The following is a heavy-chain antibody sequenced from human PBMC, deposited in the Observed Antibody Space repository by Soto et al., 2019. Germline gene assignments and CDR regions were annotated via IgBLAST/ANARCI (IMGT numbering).Heavy chain of an antibody. CDR3: ARARFNWNDGHFYGMDV. J-gene: IGHJ6*02. V-gene: IGHV4-59*01. D-gene: IGHD1-20*01. Sequence: QVQLQESGPGLVKPSETLSLTCTVPGGSISSYYWNWIRQPPGKGLEYIGYVYYTGTTNYNPYLKSRVTISVETSTSQVSLRLTAVPAADTAVYYCARARFNWNDGHFYGMDVWGPGTTVTVSS. CDR1: GGSISSYY. CDR2: VYYTGTT.